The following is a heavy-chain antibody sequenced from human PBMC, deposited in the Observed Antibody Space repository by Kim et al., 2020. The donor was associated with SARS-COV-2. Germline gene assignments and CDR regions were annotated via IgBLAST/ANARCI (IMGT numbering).Heavy chain of an antibody. CDR3: ARGPILSSITMVQGAEDY. CDR1: GGSFSGYY. V-gene: IGHV4-34*01. CDR2: INHSGST. D-gene: IGHD3-10*01. Sequence: SETLSLTCAVYGGSFSGYYWSWIRQPPGKGLEWIGEINHSGSTNYNPSLKSRVTISVDTSKNQFSLKLSSVTAADTAVYYCARGPILSSITMVQGAEDYWGQGTLVTVSS. J-gene: IGHJ4*02.